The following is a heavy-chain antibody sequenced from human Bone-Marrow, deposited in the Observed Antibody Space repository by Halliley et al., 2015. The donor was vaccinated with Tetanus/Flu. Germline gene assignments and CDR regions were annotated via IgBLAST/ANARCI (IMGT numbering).Heavy chain of an antibody. Sequence: KGLEGIGYRFFSGTTYYNPSLESRLAISLDTSKNQFSLKLSSVAAADTGVYYCASMTAMTSFEYWGQGTLITVSS. CDR2: RFFSGTT. J-gene: IGHJ4*02. D-gene: IGHD4-17*01. V-gene: IGHV4-30-4*01. CDR3: ASMTAMTSFEY.